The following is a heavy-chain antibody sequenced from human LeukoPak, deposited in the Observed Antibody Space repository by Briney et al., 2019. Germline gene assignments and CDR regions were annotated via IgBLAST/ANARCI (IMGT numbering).Heavy chain of an antibody. CDR2: ISYDGSNK. CDR1: GFTFSSYA. Sequence: GRSLRLSCAASGFTFSSYAMHWVRQAPGKGLEWVAVISYDGSNKYYADSVKGRFTISRDNSKNTLYLQMNSLRAEDTAIYYCAKLARYRIDYWGQGTLVTVSS. V-gene: IGHV3-30-3*02. CDR3: AKLARYRIDY. J-gene: IGHJ4*02. D-gene: IGHD1-26*01.